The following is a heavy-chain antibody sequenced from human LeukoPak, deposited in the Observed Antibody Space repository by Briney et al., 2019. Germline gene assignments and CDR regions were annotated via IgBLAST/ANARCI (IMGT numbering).Heavy chain of an antibody. V-gene: IGHV1-2*02. J-gene: IGHJ6*02. Sequence: ASVKVSCKASGYTFTGYYMHWVRQAPGQGLEWMGWINPNSGGTNYAQKFQGRVTMTRDTSISTAYMELSRLRSDDTAVYYCARDFLYCSSTSCYIYYYYGMDVWGQGTLVTVSS. CDR3: ARDFLYCSSTSCYIYYYYGMDV. CDR2: INPNSGGT. CDR1: GYTFTGYY. D-gene: IGHD2-2*02.